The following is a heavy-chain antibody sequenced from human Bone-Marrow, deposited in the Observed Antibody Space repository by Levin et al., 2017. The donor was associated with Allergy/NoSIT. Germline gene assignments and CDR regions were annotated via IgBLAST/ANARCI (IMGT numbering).Heavy chain of an antibody. CDR3: ARDEIFGVVITSLYYYYGMDV. Sequence: ASVKVSCKASGYTFTGYYMHWVRQAPGQGLEWMGWINPNSGGTNYAQKFQGRVTMTRDTSISTAYMELSRLRSDDTAVYYCARDEIFGVVITSLYYYYGMDVWGQGTTVTVSS. J-gene: IGHJ6*02. V-gene: IGHV1-2*02. D-gene: IGHD3-3*01. CDR1: GYTFTGYY. CDR2: INPNSGGT.